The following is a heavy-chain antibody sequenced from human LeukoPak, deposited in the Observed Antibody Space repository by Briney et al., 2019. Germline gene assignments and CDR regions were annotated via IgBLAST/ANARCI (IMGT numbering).Heavy chain of an antibody. CDR2: ISHDGSTT. Sequence: PGGSLRLPCAASGFTFTNYGMHWVRQAPGKGLEWVAVISHDGSTTFYADSVKGRFIISRDNSKNTLDLQMYSLRPEDTAVYYCAKEPNSYSSGWYFQDWGQGTLVTVSS. V-gene: IGHV3-30*18. J-gene: IGHJ1*01. CDR3: AKEPNSYSSGWYFQD. D-gene: IGHD6-25*01. CDR1: GFTFTNYG.